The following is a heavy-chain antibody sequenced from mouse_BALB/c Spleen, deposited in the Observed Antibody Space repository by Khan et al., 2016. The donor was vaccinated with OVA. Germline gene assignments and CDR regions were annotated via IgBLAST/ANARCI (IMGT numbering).Heavy chain of an antibody. V-gene: IGHV2-6-5*01. CDR1: GFSLSDYG. CDR2: IRGGGST. J-gene: IGHJ4*01. Sequence: VQLQESGPGLVAPSQNLSITCTVSGFSLSDYGVSWIRQPPGKGLEWLGVIRGGGSTYYNSALKSRLSISKDNSKSQVFLKMSSLQSDDTAMFYCAKGVWSYYYTLDYWGQGTSVTVSS. CDR3: AKGVWSYYYTLDY.